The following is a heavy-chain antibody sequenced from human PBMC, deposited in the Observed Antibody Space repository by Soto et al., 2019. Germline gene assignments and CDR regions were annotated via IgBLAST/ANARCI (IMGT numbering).Heavy chain of an antibody. V-gene: IGHV1-24*01. CDR2: FDPEDGET. Sequence: ASVKVSCKVSGYTLTELSMHLVRQVPGKGLEWMGGFDPEDGETIYAQKFQGRVTMTEDTSTDTAYMELSSLRSEDTAVYYCATVALTYYYGSGGSWGQGTLVTVPQ. D-gene: IGHD3-10*01. CDR1: GYTLTELS. J-gene: IGHJ5*02. CDR3: ATVALTYYYGSGGS.